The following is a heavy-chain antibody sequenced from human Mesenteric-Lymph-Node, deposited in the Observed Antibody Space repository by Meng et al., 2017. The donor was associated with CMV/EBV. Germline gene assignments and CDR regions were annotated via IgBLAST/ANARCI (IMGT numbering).Heavy chain of an antibody. V-gene: IGHV3-43*01. CDR1: GFTFDDYT. CDR2: ISWDGGST. D-gene: IGHD5-24*01. J-gene: IGHJ4*02. Sequence: GGSLRLSCAASGFTFDDYTMHWVRQAPGKGLEWVSLISWDGGSTYYADSVKGRFTISRDNSKNSLYLQMNSLRTEDTALYYYARDSLRWLGFMGFDYWGQGTLVTVSS. CDR3: ARDSLRWLGFMGFDY.